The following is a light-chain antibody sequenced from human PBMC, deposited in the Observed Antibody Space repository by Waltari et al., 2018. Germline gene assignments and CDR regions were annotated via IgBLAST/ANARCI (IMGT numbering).Light chain of an antibody. J-gene: IGLJ2*01. V-gene: IGLV3-21*04. CDR2: SDG. CDR1: NVGSKS. Sequence: SYVLTQPPSVSVAPGQTARITCGGNNVGSKSVHWYQKKPGQAPVVVIFSDGDRPSGIPARFGGSNSENTVTLTITRVEAGDEADYYCQVWDTSGDHVVFGGGTKLTVL. CDR3: QVWDTSGDHVV.